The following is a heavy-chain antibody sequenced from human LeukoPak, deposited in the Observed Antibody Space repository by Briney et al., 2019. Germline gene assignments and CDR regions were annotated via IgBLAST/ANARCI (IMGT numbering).Heavy chain of an antibody. CDR1: GFTFSSYA. J-gene: IGHJ5*02. V-gene: IGHV3-23*01. D-gene: IGHD5-18*01. CDR3: AKARRIQLWLS. CDR2: ISGSGGST. Sequence: GGSLRLSCAASGFTFSSYAMSWVRQAPGKGLEWVSGISGSGGSTYYADSVKGRFTISRDNSKNTLYLQMISLRAEDTAVYYCAKARRIQLWLSWGQGTLVTVSS.